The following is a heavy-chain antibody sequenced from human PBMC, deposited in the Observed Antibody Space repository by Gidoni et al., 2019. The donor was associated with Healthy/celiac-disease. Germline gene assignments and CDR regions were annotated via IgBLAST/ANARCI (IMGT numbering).Heavy chain of an antibody. CDR1: GFTFSSYG. CDR3: AKDVYGDYYYYGMDV. CDR2: ISYDGSNK. J-gene: IGHJ6*02. Sequence: QVQLVESGGGVVQPGRSLSLSCAASGFTFSSYGMHWVRQAPGKGLEWVAVISYDGSNKYYADSVKGRFTISRDNSKNTLYLQMNSLRAEDTAVYYCAKDVYGDYYYYGMDVWGQGTTVTVSS. D-gene: IGHD4-17*01. V-gene: IGHV3-30*18.